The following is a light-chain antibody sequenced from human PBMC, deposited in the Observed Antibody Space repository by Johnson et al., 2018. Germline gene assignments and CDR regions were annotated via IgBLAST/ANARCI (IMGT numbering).Light chain of an antibody. CDR1: SSNIGNNY. CDR3: GTWDSSLSAGNV. J-gene: IGLJ1*01. CDR2: ENN. Sequence: QSVLTQPPSVSAAPGQKVTISCSGSSSNIGNNYVPWYQQLPGTAPKLLIYENNKRPSGIPDRFSGSKSGTSATLGITGLQTGDEADYYCGTWDSSLSAGNVFGSGTKCTVL. V-gene: IGLV1-51*02.